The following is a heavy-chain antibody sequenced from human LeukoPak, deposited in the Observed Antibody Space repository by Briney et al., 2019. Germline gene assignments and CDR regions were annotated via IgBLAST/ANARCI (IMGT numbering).Heavy chain of an antibody. CDR3: ARGYRYYYDSSGYYGDFSDY. Sequence: GGSLRLSCAASGFTFDDYGMTWVRQAPGKGLEWVSGINWNGGNTGYADSVKGRFTISRDNAKNSLYLQMNSLRTEDTALYYCARGYRYYYDSSGYYGDFSDYWGQGTLVTVSS. V-gene: IGHV3-20*04. CDR2: INWNGGNT. J-gene: IGHJ4*02. D-gene: IGHD3-22*01. CDR1: GFTFDDYG.